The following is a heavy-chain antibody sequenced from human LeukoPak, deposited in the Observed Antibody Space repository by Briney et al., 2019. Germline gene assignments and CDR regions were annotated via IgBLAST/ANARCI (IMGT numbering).Heavy chain of an antibody. CDR1: GYTFTSYG. CDR2: ISAYNGNT. D-gene: IGHD3-3*01. V-gene: IGHV1-18*01. J-gene: IGHJ6*02. Sequence: ASVNVSCKASGYTFTSYGISWVRQAPGQGLEWMGWISAYNGNTNYAQKLQGRVTMTTDTSTSTAYMELRSLRSDDTAVYYCARDGSPKNFRFLEWFSSPYGMDVWGQGTTVTVSS. CDR3: ARDGSPKNFRFLEWFSSPYGMDV.